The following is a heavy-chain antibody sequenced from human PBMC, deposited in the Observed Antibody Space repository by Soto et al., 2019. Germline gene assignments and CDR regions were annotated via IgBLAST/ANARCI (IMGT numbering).Heavy chain of an antibody. V-gene: IGHV4-30-4*01. CDR1: GGSISSGDYY. CDR3: ARVPDYVRALYFDY. J-gene: IGHJ4*02. D-gene: IGHD3-16*01. Sequence: SATLSLTCTVSGGSISSGDYYWSWIRQPPGKGLEWIGYIYYSGSTYYNPSLKSRVTISVDTSKNQFSLKLSSVTAADTAVYYCARVPDYVRALYFDYWGQGTLVTVSS. CDR2: IYYSGST.